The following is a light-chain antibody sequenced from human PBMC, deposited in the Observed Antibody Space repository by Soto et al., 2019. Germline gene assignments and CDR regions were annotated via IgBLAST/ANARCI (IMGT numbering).Light chain of an antibody. V-gene: IGKV3-20*01. J-gene: IGKJ5*01. CDR1: QSIRSA. CDR2: GAS. CDR3: QQYGSSST. Sequence: ETVMTQSPTVVSVSPGAGANLSCRASQSIRSALAWYQQKPGQAPRLLIYGASSRATGIPDRFSGSGSGTDFTLTISRLEPEDFAVYYCQQYGSSSTFGQGTRLEIK.